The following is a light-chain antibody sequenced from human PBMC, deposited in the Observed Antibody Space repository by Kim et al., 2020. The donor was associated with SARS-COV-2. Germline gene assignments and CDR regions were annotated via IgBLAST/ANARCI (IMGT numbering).Light chain of an antibody. V-gene: IGLV3-21*04. CDR3: QVWDSSRDHRGYV. J-gene: IGLJ1*01. CDR1: EIGSKS. CDR2: YDT. Sequence: GEPARITCAGTEIGSKSVPWYQQRPCQAPALFLDYDTDRPSGIPQRFSGSNSGNTATLTISRVEAGDEADYYCQVWDSSRDHRGYVFGTGTKVTVL.